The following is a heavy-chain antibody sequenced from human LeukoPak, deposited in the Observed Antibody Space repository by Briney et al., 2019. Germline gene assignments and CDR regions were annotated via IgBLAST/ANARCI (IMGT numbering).Heavy chain of an antibody. J-gene: IGHJ6*02. D-gene: IGHD3-9*01. CDR3: ARGLSPDKRYYYGLDV. CDR2: IYHSEST. Sequence: SETLSLTCTVSGGSISSGGYYWSWIRQPPGKGLEWIGYIYHSESTFYNPSLKSRVTISVDRSRNQFSLNLSSVTAADTAVYYCARGLSPDKRYYYGLDVWGQGTTVTVSS. CDR1: GGSISSGGYY. V-gene: IGHV4-30-2*01.